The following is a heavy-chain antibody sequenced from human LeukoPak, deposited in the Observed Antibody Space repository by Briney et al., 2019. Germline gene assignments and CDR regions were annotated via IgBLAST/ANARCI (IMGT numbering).Heavy chain of an antibody. CDR1: GFTFSSYS. CDR3: ARIPVTKGG. V-gene: IGHV3-48*04. CDR2: ISSSSTI. D-gene: IGHD4-17*01. Sequence: GGSLRLSCAASGFTFSSYSMNWVRQAPGKGLEWVSYISSSSTIYYADSVKGRFTISRDNAKNSLYLQMNSLRAEDTAVYYCARIPVTKGGWGQGTLVTVSS. J-gene: IGHJ4*02.